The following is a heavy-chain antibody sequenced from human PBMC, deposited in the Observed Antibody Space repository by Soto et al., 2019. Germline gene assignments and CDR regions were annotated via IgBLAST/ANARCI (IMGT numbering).Heavy chain of an antibody. Sequence: PSETLSLTCTVSGGSISSYYWSWVRQPPGKGLEWIGYIYYSGSTNYNPSLKSRVTISVDTSKNQFSLKLTSVTAADTAVYYCAKHTDFGSGSSWLGSDNMDTDAFDIWGQGTMVTVSS. CDR3: AKHTDFGSGSSWLGSDNMDTDAFDI. V-gene: IGHV4-59*08. J-gene: IGHJ3*02. CDR1: GGSISSYY. D-gene: IGHD3-10*01. CDR2: IYYSGST.